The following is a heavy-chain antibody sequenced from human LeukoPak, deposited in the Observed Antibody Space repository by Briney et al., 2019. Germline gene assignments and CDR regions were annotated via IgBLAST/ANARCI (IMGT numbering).Heavy chain of an antibody. CDR2: IIAILGIA. D-gene: IGHD6-19*01. CDR3: ARDLSRSGQWLVIDY. J-gene: IGHJ4*02. Sequence: SLKVSCKASGGTFSSYAISWVRQAPGQGLEWMGRIIAILGIANYAQKFQGRVTITVDKSTSTAYMELSSLRSEDTAVYYCARDLSRSGQWLVIDYWGQGTLVTVSS. V-gene: IGHV1-69*04. CDR1: GGTFSSYA.